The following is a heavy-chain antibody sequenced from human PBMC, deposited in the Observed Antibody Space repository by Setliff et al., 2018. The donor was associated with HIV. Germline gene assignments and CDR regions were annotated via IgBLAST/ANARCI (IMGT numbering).Heavy chain of an antibody. Sequence: PSETLSLTCTVPGGSISSHYWTWIRQPPGKELEWIGSIYYSGSPNYNPSLKSRVTMSVDTSKNQFSLKLTSVTAADTAVYFCARTDHTSSSDFWGQGTLVTVSS. CDR3: ARTDHTSSSDF. V-gene: IGHV4-59*11. CDR1: GGSISSHY. D-gene: IGHD6-6*01. J-gene: IGHJ4*02. CDR2: IYYSGSP.